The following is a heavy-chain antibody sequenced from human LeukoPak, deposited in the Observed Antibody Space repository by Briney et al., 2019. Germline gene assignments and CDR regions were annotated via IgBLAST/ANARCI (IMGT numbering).Heavy chain of an antibody. J-gene: IGHJ4*02. D-gene: IGHD2-2*01. CDR3: ARRYCSSTSCPEILDY. V-gene: IGHV4-61*08. CDR1: GGSISSGGYY. CDR2: IYYSGST. Sequence: SETLSLTCTVSGGSISSGGYYWSWIRQHPGKGLEWIGYIYYSGSTYYNPSLKSRVTISVDTSKNQFSLKLSSVTAADTAVYYCARRYCSSTSCPEILDYWGQGTLVTVSS.